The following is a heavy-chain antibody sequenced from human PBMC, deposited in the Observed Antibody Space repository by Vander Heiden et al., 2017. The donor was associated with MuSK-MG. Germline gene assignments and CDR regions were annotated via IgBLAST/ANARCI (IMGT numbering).Heavy chain of an antibody. Sequence: QVQLVQSGAEVKKPAASVKVSCKASGYTFTGYYMHWVRQAPGQGLEWMGWINPNSGGTNYAQKVQGRVTMTRDTSISTAYMELSRMRSDDTAVYYCARDSSCSGGSCRDYWGQGTLVTVSS. V-gene: IGHV1-2*02. CDR3: ARDSSCSGGSCRDY. J-gene: IGHJ4*02. D-gene: IGHD2-15*01. CDR1: GYTFTGYY. CDR2: INPNSGGT.